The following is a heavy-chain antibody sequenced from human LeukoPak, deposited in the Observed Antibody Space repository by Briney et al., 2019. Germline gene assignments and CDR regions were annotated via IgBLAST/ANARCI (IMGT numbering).Heavy chain of an antibody. CDR3: ARRITMIVVDLYLDY. D-gene: IGHD3-22*01. CDR1: GGSFSGYY. CDR2: INHSGST. V-gene: IGHV4-34*01. Sequence: PSETLSLTCAVYGGSFSGYYWSWIRQPPGKGLEWIGEINHSGSTNYNPSLKSRVTISVDTSKNQFSLKLSSVTAADTAVYYCARRITMIVVDLYLDYWGQGTLVTVSS. J-gene: IGHJ4*02.